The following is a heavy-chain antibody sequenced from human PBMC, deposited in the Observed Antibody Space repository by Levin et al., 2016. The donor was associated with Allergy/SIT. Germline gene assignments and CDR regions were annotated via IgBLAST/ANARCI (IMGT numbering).Heavy chain of an antibody. CDR3: ARELEIDRKMPHDAFDI. J-gene: IGHJ3*02. D-gene: IGHD3-3*01. V-gene: IGHV4-59*01. CDR2: IYYSGST. Sequence: WIRQPPGKGLEWIGYIYYSGSTNYNPSLKSRVTISVDTSKNQFSLKLSSVTAADTAVYYCARELEIDRKMPHDAFDIWGQGTMVTVSS.